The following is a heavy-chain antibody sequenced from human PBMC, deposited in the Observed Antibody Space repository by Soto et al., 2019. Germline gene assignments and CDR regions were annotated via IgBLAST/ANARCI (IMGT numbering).Heavy chain of an antibody. Sequence: EVQLLESGGGLVQPGGSLRLSCVASGHTCNSYAMSWVRQAPGKGLAWVSGISGSGGSTYYADSVRGRFTISRDDSKDTLYWQMNSLRAEDTAVYYCAKGSRGIGVVPAALNWGQGNLVTVSS. CDR3: AKGSRGIGVVPAALN. V-gene: IGHV3-23*01. D-gene: IGHD2-2*01. CDR2: ISGSGGST. J-gene: IGHJ4*02. CDR1: GHTCNSYA.